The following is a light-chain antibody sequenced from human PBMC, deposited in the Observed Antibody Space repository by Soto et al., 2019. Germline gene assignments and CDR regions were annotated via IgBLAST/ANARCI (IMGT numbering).Light chain of an antibody. J-gene: IGKJ3*01. V-gene: IGKV3-11*01. CDR3: LQRASWPHT. Sequence: VLTQSPANLSLSPGESAALSCRASQSVGSYLAWLQQVPGQAPRLLIYDATNRANGIPAKFRGSGSGTDFTLTISSLEHEDFALYFCLQRASWPHTFGPGTKVDIK. CDR2: DAT. CDR1: QSVGSY.